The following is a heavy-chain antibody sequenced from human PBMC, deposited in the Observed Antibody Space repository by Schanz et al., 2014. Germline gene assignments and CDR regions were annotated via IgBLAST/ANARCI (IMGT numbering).Heavy chain of an antibody. CDR1: GYTFTSYG. D-gene: IGHD2-21*01. CDR2: MNPDSGNT. Sequence: QVQLVQSGAEVKKPGASVKVSCKASGYTFTSYGINWVRQAPGQGLEWMGWMNPDSGNTGYAQKFRGRVTMTRNTSMSTAYIELHILTSEDTAVYYCARDRLECGAECYSVEVFEIWGQGTLVIVSS. CDR3: ARDRLECGAECYSVEVFEI. J-gene: IGHJ4*02. V-gene: IGHV1-8*01.